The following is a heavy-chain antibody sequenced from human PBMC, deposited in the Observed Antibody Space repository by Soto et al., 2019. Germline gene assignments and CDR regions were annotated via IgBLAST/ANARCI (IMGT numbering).Heavy chain of an antibody. CDR1: GYTFTSYY. Sequence: QVQLVQSGAEVKKPGASVKVSCKASGYTFTSYYMHWVRQAPGQGLEWMGIINPSGGSTSYAQKFQGRVTMTRVTSTSTVYMELSSLRSEDTAVYYCARDSIAARPKGGKWDYWGQGTLVTVSS. CDR3: ARDSIAARPKGGKWDY. V-gene: IGHV1-46*01. D-gene: IGHD6-6*01. J-gene: IGHJ4*02. CDR2: INPSGGST.